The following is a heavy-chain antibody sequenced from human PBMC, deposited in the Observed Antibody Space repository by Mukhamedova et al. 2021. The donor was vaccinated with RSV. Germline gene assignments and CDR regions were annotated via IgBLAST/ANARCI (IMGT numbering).Heavy chain of an antibody. CDR2: GST. J-gene: IGHJ4*02. CDR3: ARGLKPISSRLDS. Sequence: GSTNYKSSLKSRVTLSLDASTNRFSLRLTSVTAADTAVYYCARGLKPISSRLDSWGQGILVTVSS. D-gene: IGHD3-3*02. V-gene: IGHV4-4*06.